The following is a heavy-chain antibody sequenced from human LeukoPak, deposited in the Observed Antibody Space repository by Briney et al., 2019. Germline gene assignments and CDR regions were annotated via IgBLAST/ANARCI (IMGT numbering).Heavy chain of an antibody. CDR2: IIPIFGTA. Sequence: ASVKVSCKASGGTFSSYAISWVRQAPGQGLEWMGGIIPIFGTANYAQKFQGRVTITADESTSTAYMELSSLRSEDTAVYYCARCGGGSCSNYYFDYWGQGTLVTVSS. V-gene: IGHV1-69*13. D-gene: IGHD2-15*01. CDR1: GGTFSSYA. CDR3: ARCGGGSCSNYYFDY. J-gene: IGHJ4*02.